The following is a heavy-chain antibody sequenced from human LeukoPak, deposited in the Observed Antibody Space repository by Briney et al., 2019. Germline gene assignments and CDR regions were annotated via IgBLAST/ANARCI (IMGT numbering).Heavy chain of an antibody. J-gene: IGHJ5*02. V-gene: IGHV5-51*01. CDR2: IYPANSDT. D-gene: IGHD3-16*01. CDR3: AREGESGSSWFDP. Sequence: GESLKISCKASGYDFTNYWIGWVRQMPGKGLEWMAIIYPANSDTRYSASFQGQVTISADKSITTAYLQWSSLTASDTAMYYCAREGESGSSWFDPWGQGTLVTVSS. CDR1: GYDFTNYW.